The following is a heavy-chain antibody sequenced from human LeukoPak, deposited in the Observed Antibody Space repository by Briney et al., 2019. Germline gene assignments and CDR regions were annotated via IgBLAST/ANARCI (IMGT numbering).Heavy chain of an antibody. V-gene: IGHV3-73*01. CDR2: IRSKADDYAT. Sequence: HPGGSLRLSCAASGFTLSGSHMHWVRQASGKGLEWVGHIRSKADDYATAYAASVRGRFTISRDDSKNTAFLQMNSLKTEDTAVYYCARQTSSCHDYWGHGTLVTVSS. D-gene: IGHD2-2*01. CDR1: GFTLSGSH. CDR3: ARQTSSCHDY. J-gene: IGHJ4*01.